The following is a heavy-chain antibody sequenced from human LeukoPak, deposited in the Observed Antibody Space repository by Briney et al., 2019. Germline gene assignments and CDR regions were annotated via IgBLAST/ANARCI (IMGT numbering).Heavy chain of an antibody. CDR1: GGSISSGDYY. CDR2: IYYSGST. J-gene: IGHJ3*02. CDR3: ARLYYDILTGYLEGAFDI. Sequence: SETLSLTCTVSGGSISSGDYYWSWIRQPPGKGLEWIRYIYYSGSTYYNPSLKSRVTISVDTSKNQFSLKLSSVTAADTAVYYCARLYYDILTGYLEGAFDIWSQGAMVTVSS. D-gene: IGHD3-9*01. V-gene: IGHV4-30-4*01.